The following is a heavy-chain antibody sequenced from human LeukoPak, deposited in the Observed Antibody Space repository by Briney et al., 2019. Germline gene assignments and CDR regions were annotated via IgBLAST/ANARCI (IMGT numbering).Heavy chain of an antibody. CDR3: AREAGTGTTYYYYMDV. D-gene: IGHD1-7*01. Sequence: GGSPRLSCAASGFTFSSYSMNWVRQAPGKGLEWVSSISSSSSYIYYADSVKGRFTISRDNAKNSLYLQMNSLRAEDTAVYYCAREAGTGTTYYYYMDVWGKGTTVTVSS. CDR1: GFTFSSYS. CDR2: ISSSSSYI. J-gene: IGHJ6*03. V-gene: IGHV3-21*01.